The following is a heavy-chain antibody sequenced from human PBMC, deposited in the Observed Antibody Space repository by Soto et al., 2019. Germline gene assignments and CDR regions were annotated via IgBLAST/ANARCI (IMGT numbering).Heavy chain of an antibody. Sequence: EVQLVESGGGLVQPGVSLRLSCAASGFTFSSYNMNWVRQAPGQGLEWVSDISSRSSTIYYADSVKGRFTISRDNAKNSLYLQMNSLSAEDTAVYYGVRSEQWLVSAFYIWGQGTMVTVSS. J-gene: IGHJ3*02. V-gene: IGHV3-48*01. D-gene: IGHD6-19*01. CDR2: ISSRSSTI. CDR1: GFTFSSYN. CDR3: VRSEQWLVSAFYI.